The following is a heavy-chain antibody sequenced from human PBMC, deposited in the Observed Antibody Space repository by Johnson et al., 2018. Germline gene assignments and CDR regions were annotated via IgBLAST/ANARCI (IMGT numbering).Heavy chain of an antibody. CDR3: ASEGYCSSTSCSYDAFDI. Sequence: VQLVESGGGVVQPGRSLRLSCAVYGFTFSSYAMHWVRQAPGKGLEWVAVISYDGSNKYFADSVKGRFTISRDNAKNSLYLQMNSLRAEDTAVYYCASEGYCSSTSCSYDAFDIWGQGTMVTVSS. J-gene: IGHJ3*02. D-gene: IGHD2-2*01. CDR1: GFTFSSYA. V-gene: IGHV3-30*04. CDR2: ISYDGSNK.